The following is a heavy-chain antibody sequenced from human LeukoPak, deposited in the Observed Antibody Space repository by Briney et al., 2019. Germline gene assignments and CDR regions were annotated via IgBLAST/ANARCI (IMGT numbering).Heavy chain of an antibody. Sequence: GGSLTLSCAASGFTFSSYWMSWVRQAPGKGLEWVANIKQDGSKKYYVESVTGRFTISRDNAKNSLYLQMNSLRAEDTAVYYCARDSSGYYYADAFDIWGQGTMVTVSS. CDR1: GFTFSSYW. J-gene: IGHJ3*02. CDR3: ARDSSGYYYADAFDI. D-gene: IGHD3-22*01. V-gene: IGHV3-7*04. CDR2: IKQDGSKK.